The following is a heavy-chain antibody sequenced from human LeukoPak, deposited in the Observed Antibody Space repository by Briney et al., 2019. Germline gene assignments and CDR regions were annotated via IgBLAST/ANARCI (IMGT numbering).Heavy chain of an antibody. CDR2: ITHRGST. D-gene: IGHD5-12*01. V-gene: IGHV4-34*01. CDR3: ARYDIVATNWFDP. J-gene: IGHJ5*02. CDR1: GGSFSGYY. Sequence: SETLSLTCAVYGGSFSGYYWSWIRQPPGKGLEWIGEITHRGSTNYNPSLKSRVTISVDTSKNQFSLKLNSVTAADTAVYYCARYDIVATNWFDPWAREPWSPSPQ.